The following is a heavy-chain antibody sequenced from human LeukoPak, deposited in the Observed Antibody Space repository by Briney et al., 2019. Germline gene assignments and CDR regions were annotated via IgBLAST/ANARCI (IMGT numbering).Heavy chain of an antibody. CDR3: ARDSHYSGSSSGFDP. CDR2: ISSSGSTK. CDR1: GFTFSDYY. Sequence: GGSLRLSCAASGFTFSDYYMTWIRQAPGKGLEWVSYISSSGSTKYYADSVKGRFTISRDNAKNSLYLQMNSLRAEDTAVYYCARDSHYSGSSSGFDPWGQGTLVTVSS. V-gene: IGHV3-11*01. J-gene: IGHJ5*02. D-gene: IGHD6-6*01.